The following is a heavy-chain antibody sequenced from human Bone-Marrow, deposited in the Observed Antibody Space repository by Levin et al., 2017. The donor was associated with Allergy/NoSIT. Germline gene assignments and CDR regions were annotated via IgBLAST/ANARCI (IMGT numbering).Heavy chain of an antibody. Sequence: SQTLSLTCTVSGGXXXXAXXXXXXXXXXXGKGLEWIGYISSSGSTSYNPSLMSRVTISVHTSKNQFSLKLTSVTPADTAVYYCARDDYSDFTGWVWGQGSLVTVSS. CDR2: ISSSGST. CDR1: GGXXXXAXXX. V-gene: IGHV4-61*01. J-gene: IGHJ4*02. CDR3: ARDDYSDFTGWV. D-gene: IGHD3-9*01.